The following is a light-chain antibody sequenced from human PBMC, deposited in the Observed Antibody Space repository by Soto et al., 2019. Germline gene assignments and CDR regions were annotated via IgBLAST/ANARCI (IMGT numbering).Light chain of an antibody. J-gene: IGKJ4*01. Sequence: EIVLTQSPGTLSLSPGERATLSCGASQSVSNNYLAWYQQKPGQAPRLLIYGASNRATGIPDRFSGSGSGTDFTLTISRLEPEDFAVYYCQVYDRSPLFGGGTKVDIK. CDR2: GAS. CDR3: QVYDRSPL. V-gene: IGKV3-20*01. CDR1: QSVSNNY.